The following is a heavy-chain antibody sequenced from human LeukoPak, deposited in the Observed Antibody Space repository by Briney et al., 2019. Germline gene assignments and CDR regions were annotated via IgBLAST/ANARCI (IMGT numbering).Heavy chain of an antibody. CDR2: IYYTGST. D-gene: IGHD6-13*01. V-gene: IGHV4-59*12. CDR1: GGSINNYY. J-gene: IGHJ3*01. CDR3: ARDLLGSSSQSDAFDV. Sequence: SETLSLTCTVSGGSINNYYWSWIRQPPGKGLEWIAYIYYTGSTSYNPSLKSRVTISVDMSKNQFSLKLNSVTAADTAVYYRARDLLGSSSQSDAFDVWGQGTVVTVSS.